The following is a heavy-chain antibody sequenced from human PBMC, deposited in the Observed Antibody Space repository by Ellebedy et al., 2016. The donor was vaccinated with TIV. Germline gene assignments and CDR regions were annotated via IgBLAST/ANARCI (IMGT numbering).Heavy chain of an antibody. CDR2: MNPDSGNT. Sequence: ASVKVSCKASGYTSTSYDINWVRQATGQGLEWMGWMNPDSGNTAYAQKFQGRVSMTRNTSISTAYLELSNLRSDDTAVYYCARSTSSGSYLDYWGQGTLVTVSS. D-gene: IGHD1-26*01. V-gene: IGHV1-8*01. CDR1: GYTSTSYD. CDR3: ARSTSSGSYLDY. J-gene: IGHJ4*02.